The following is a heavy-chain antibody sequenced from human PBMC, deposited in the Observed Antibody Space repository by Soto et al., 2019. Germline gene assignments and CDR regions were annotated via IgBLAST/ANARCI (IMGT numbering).Heavy chain of an antibody. CDR3: AKEGPITNWYFDY. V-gene: IGHV3-30*18. D-gene: IGHD1-1*01. CDR2: ISYDGNVA. Sequence: QVQLVESGGGVVQPGRSLRLSCAASGFTFSNYGMHWVRQAPGKGLEWVIVISYDGNVAYYVDSMKGRFTISRDNSKNTLYLQMNSLRTEDTAMYYCAKEGPITNWYFDYWGQGTLVTVSS. CDR1: GFTFSNYG. J-gene: IGHJ4*02.